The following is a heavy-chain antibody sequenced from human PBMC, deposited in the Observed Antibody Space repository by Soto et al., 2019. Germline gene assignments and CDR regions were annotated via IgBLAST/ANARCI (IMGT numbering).Heavy chain of an antibody. Sequence: EVQLLESGGTLVQPGGSLRLSCAASGFTFSSYGMSWVRQAPGKGLEWVSAISGSGGSTYYADSVKGRFTFSRDNSKNTRYLQMNSLRAEDKAVYYCAKGSGSSWYSTWGQGTLVTVSS. CDR2: ISGSGGST. CDR3: AKGSGSSWYST. CDR1: GFTFSSYG. V-gene: IGHV3-23*01. J-gene: IGHJ4*02. D-gene: IGHD6-13*01.